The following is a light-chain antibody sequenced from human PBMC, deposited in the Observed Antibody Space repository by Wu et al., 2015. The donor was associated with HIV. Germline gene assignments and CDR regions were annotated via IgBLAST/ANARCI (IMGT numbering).Light chain of an antibody. CDR2: WAS. Sequence: DIQMTQSPSTLSASVGERVTITCRASESLSSRLAWYQQKPGKAPQLLIYWASTLETGAPSRFIGSGSGTEFTLTITSLQPDDFATYYCQQYISYSAWTFGLGTKVE. J-gene: IGKJ1*01. CDR3: QQYISYSAWT. CDR1: ESLSSR. V-gene: IGKV1-5*03.